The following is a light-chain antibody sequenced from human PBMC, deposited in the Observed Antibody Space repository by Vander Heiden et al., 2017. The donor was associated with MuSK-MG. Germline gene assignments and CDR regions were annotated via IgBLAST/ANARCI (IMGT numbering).Light chain of an antibody. CDR1: SSNIGAGFD. CDR3: QSYDSSLSGSV. V-gene: IGLV1-40*01. J-gene: IGLJ2*01. CDR2: VNS. Sequence: QSVLTQPPSVSGAPGQRVTIPCTRSSSNIGAGFDVHWHQPPPGHAPKLLIYVNSNRPSGVPDRFSGSKSGTSASLAITGLQAEDEADYYCQSYDSSLSGSVFGGGTKLTVL.